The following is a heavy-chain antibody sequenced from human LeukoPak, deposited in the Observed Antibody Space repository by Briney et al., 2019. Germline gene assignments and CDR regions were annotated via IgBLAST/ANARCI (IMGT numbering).Heavy chain of an antibody. Sequence: GGSLRLSCTVSGFTVSSNFMSWVRQAPGKGLEWVSFIYSDNTHYSDSVKGRFTISRDNSKNTLYLQMNSLRAEDTAVYYCARGIVIVGATGDYFDYWGQGTLVTVSS. D-gene: IGHD1-26*01. CDR1: GFTVSSNF. CDR2: IYSDNT. V-gene: IGHV3-53*01. CDR3: ARGIVIVGATGDYFDY. J-gene: IGHJ4*02.